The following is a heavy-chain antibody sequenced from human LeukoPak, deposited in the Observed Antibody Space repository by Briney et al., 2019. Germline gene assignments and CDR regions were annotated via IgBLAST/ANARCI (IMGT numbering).Heavy chain of an antibody. CDR2: VSYDGSSK. D-gene: IGHD3-10*01. Sequence: GGSLRLSCAASGFTFSRNDMHWVRQAPGKGLEWVALVSYDGSSKYYGDSVKGRFTISRDNSKNTNTLYLQMNSLRAEDTAVYYCAKLGGFHSYSPLEDWGQGTLVTVSS. V-gene: IGHV3-30*18. CDR3: AKLGGFHSYSPLED. J-gene: IGHJ4*02. CDR1: GFTFSRND.